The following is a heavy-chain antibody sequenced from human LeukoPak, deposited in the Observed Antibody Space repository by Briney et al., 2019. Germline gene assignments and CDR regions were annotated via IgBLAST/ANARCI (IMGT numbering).Heavy chain of an antibody. CDR3: AKTTSQYDFWSGYYPLPDY. D-gene: IGHD3-3*01. J-gene: IGHJ4*02. CDR2: ISSGSSFK. V-gene: IGHV3-21*01. CDR1: GFAFSSYS. Sequence: GGSLRLSCAASGFAFSSYSMNWVRQAPGKGLEWVSSISSGSSFKYYADSVKGRFTISRDNAKNSLYLQMSSLRAEDTAVYYCAKTTSQYDFWSGYYPLPDYWGQGTLVTVSS.